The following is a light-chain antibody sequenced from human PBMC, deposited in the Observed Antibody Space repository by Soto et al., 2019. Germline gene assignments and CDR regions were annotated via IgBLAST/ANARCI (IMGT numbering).Light chain of an antibody. J-gene: IGKJ1*01. CDR1: ESADIY. V-gene: IGKV1-5*03. CDR3: QQYNSFSA. Sequence: DIQMTQSPSTLSASVGDRVTITCRASESADIYLAWYQRRPGKAPKLQIYRTSILESGVPSRFSGSGSGTEFTLTISSLQPDDFATYYCQQYNSFSAFGQGTKVEIK. CDR2: RTS.